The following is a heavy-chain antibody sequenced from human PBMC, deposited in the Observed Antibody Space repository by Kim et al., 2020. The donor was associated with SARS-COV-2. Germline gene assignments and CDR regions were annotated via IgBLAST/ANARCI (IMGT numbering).Heavy chain of an antibody. D-gene: IGHD3-22*01. Sequence: GGSLRLSCAASGFTVSSNYMSWVRQAPGKGLEWVSVIYSGGSTYYADSVKGGFTISRDNSKNTLYLQMNSLRAEDTAVYYCARGTYYYDSSGYYYGERTGHFQHWGQGTLVTVSS. CDR2: IYSGGST. CDR1: GFTVSSNY. CDR3: ARGTYYYDSSGYYYGERTGHFQH. V-gene: IGHV3-53*01. J-gene: IGHJ1*01.